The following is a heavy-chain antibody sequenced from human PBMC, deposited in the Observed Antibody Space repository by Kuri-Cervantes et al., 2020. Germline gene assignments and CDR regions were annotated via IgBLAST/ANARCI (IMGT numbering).Heavy chain of an antibody. CDR1: GFTFSTYG. V-gene: IGHV3-33*01. Sequence: GGSLRLSCAASGFTFSTYGMHWVRQAPGKGPEWVAFIRSDGSNKYYADSVKGRFTISRDNAKNSLYLLMNSLRAEDTAVYYCARRSGGDYWGQGTLVTVSS. CDR3: ARRSGGDY. D-gene: IGHD1-26*01. CDR2: IRSDGSNK. J-gene: IGHJ4*02.